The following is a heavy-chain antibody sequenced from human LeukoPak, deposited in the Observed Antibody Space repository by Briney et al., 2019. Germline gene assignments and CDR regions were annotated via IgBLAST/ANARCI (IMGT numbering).Heavy chain of an antibody. D-gene: IGHD5-12*01. CDR1: DGSISSSSYY. Sequence: PSETLSLTCSVSDGSISSSSYYWGWIRQPPGKGLEWIVSIYYSGSTYYNPSLKSRVTISVDTSKNQFSLNLRSVTAADTAVYYCARDPGSAGWFDPWGQGTLVTVSS. J-gene: IGHJ5*02. V-gene: IGHV4-39*07. CDR3: ARDPGSAGWFDP. CDR2: IYYSGST.